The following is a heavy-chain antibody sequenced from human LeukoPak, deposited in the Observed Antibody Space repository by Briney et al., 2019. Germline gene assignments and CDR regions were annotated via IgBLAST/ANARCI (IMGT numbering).Heavy chain of an antibody. CDR1: GFTFSSYG. D-gene: IGHD2-2*01. V-gene: IGHV3-30*03. CDR2: ISNDGSNK. J-gene: IGHJ4*02. CDR3: ARGRFCSSTSCYPDY. Sequence: GGSLRLSCAASGFTFSSYGIHWVRQAPGKGLEWVAVISNDGSNKYYADSVKGRFTISRGNSKNTLYLQMNSLRAEDTAVYYCARGRFCSSTSCYPDYWGQGTLVTVSS.